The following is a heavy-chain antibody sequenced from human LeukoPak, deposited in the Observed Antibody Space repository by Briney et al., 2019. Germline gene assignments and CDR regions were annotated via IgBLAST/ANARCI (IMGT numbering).Heavy chain of an antibody. D-gene: IGHD3-9*01. CDR3: ARESTGYFDWLLYRYFDY. CDR1: GYTFTGYY. Sequence: ASVKVSCKASGYTFTGYYMHWVRQAPGQGLEWMGWINPNSGGTNYAQKFQGRVTMTRDTSISTAYMELSRLRSDDTAVYYCARESTGYFDWLLYRYFDYWGQGTLVTVSS. CDR2: INPNSGGT. J-gene: IGHJ4*02. V-gene: IGHV1-2*02.